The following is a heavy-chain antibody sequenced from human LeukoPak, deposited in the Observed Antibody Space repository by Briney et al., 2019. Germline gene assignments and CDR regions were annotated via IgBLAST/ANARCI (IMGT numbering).Heavy chain of an antibody. CDR3: VRF. Sequence: GGSLRLSCAASGYTFSDFIVNWVRQAPGKGLEWVSSISVRSNYRYYADSVRGRFTISRDDARDSLFLQMNSLRAEDTAVYFCVRFWGQGTLVTVSS. CDR2: ISVRSNYR. CDR1: GYTFSDFI. J-gene: IGHJ4*02. V-gene: IGHV3-21*01.